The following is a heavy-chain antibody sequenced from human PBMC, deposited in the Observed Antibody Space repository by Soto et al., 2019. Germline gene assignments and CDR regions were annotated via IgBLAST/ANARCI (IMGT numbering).Heavy chain of an antibody. CDR1: GFTFSAYW. D-gene: IGHD1-1*01. CDR3: ARGPRVSSTGTGAH. Sequence: GGSLRLSCAVSGFTFSAYWMHWVRQVPGKGLTWVSRISDDGSTATYADSVKGRFIISRDNAKNTLYLEMNTLRADDSGLYYCARGPRVSSTGTGAHRGRGTLVTVSS. J-gene: IGHJ4*02. V-gene: IGHV3-74*01. CDR2: ISDDGSTA.